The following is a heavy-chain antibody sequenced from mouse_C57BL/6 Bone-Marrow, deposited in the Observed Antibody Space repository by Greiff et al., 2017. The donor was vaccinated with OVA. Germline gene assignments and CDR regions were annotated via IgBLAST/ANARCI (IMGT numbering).Heavy chain of an antibody. D-gene: IGHD2-2*01. CDR3: ATGFYYGYKHFDY. J-gene: IGHJ2*01. CDR2: IDPSDSET. CDR1: GYTFTSYW. V-gene: IGHV1-52*01. Sequence: QVQLQQPGAELVRPGSSVKLSCKASGYTFTSYWMHWVKQRPIQGLEWIGNIDPSDSETNYNQKFKDKATLTVDKSSSTAYMQLSSLTSEDSAVFYCATGFYYGYKHFDYWGQGTTLTVSS.